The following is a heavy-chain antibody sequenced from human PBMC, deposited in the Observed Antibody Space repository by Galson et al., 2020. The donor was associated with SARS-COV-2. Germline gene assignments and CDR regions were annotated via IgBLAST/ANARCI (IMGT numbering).Heavy chain of an antibody. Sequence: ASVKVSCKASGYTFSGHYMHWVRLAPGQGLEWMGRINPNSGDTDVAQKFQGRVTMTTDTSLTTAYMELSRLTSDDTAVYYCTGGRNSSPFYHFDPWGQGTLVTVSS. CDR1: GYTFSGHY. J-gene: IGHJ5*02. D-gene: IGHD3-16*01. CDR3: TGGRNSSPFYHFDP. V-gene: IGHV1-2*06. CDR2: INPNSGDT.